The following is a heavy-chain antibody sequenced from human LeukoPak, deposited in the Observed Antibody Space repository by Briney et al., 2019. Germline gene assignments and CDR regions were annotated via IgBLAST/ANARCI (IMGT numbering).Heavy chain of an antibody. Sequence: GGSLRLSCTASGFTFGDYAMSWVRQAPGKGLEWVGFIRSKAYGWTTEYAASVKGRFTISRGDSKSIAYLQMNSLKTEDTAVYYCTRDRRNYYDSSGYSYWGQGTLVTVSS. CDR3: TRDRRNYYDSSGYSY. D-gene: IGHD3-22*01. J-gene: IGHJ4*02. CDR1: GFTFGDYA. V-gene: IGHV3-49*04. CDR2: IRSKAYGWTT.